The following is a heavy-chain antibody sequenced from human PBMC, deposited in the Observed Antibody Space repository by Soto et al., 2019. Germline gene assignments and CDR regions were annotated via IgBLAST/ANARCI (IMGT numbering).Heavy chain of an antibody. Sequence: SGGGVVQPGRSLRLSCAASGFTFSSYGMHWVRQAPGKGLEWVAVIWYDGSNKYYADSVKGRFTISRDNSKNTLYLQMNSLRAEDTAVYYCARDGSSNHYYYYGMDVWGQGTTVTVSS. CDR1: GFTFSSYG. V-gene: IGHV3-33*01. CDR2: IWYDGSNK. CDR3: ARDGSSNHYYYYGMDV. D-gene: IGHD6-13*01. J-gene: IGHJ6*02.